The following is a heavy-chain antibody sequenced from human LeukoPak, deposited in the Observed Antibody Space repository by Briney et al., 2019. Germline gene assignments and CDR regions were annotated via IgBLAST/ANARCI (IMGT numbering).Heavy chain of an antibody. J-gene: IGHJ6*02. D-gene: IGHD5-12*01. CDR2: ISYDGSNK. CDR3: ARDGAGYSGYYYYYGMDV. CDR1: GFTFSSYA. Sequence: PGGSLRLSCAASGFTFSSYAKHWVRQAPGKGLEWVAVISYDGSNKYYADSVKGRFTISRDNSKNTLYLQMNSLRAEDTAVYYCARDGAGYSGYYYYYGMDVWGQGTTVTVSS. V-gene: IGHV3-30*04.